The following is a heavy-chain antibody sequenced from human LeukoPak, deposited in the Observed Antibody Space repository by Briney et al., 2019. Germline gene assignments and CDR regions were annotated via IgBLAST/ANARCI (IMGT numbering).Heavy chain of an antibody. D-gene: IGHD3-3*01. CDR1: GFTFSSYA. CDR3: ARDSETSYDFWSGYYFSYYYYMNV. CDR2: INGSGGNT. J-gene: IGHJ6*03. Sequence: GGSLRLSCAASGFTFSSYAMSWVRQAPGKGLEWVSDINGSGGNTYYADSVKGRFTISRDNSKNTLYLQMNSLRAEDTAVYYCARDSETSYDFWSGYYFSYYYYMNVWGKGTTVTVSS. V-gene: IGHV3-23*01.